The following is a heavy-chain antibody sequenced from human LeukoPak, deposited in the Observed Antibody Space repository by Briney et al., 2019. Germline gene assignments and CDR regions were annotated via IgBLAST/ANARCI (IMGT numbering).Heavy chain of an antibody. V-gene: IGHV4-38-2*02. Sequence: PSETLSLTCTVSGYSISSGYYWGWIRQPPGKGLEWIGSIYHSGSTYYNPSLKSRVTISVDTSKNQFSLKLSSVTAADTAVYYCATPNSSSSPSWFDPWGQGTLVTVSS. CDR3: ATPNSSSSPSWFDP. CDR2: IYHSGST. J-gene: IGHJ5*02. CDR1: GYSISSGYY. D-gene: IGHD6-13*01.